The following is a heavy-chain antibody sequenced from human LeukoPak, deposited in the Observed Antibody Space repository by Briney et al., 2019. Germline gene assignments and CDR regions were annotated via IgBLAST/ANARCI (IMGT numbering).Heavy chain of an antibody. CDR1: GFTVSSNY. V-gene: IGHV3-30*18. D-gene: IGHD6-19*01. Sequence: GGSLRLSCAAPGFTVSSNYMSWVRQAPGKGLEWVAVISYDGSNKYYADSVKGRFTISRDNSKNTLYLQMNSLRAEDTAVYYCAKEWLGHAFDIWGQGTMVTVSS. CDR2: ISYDGSNK. CDR3: AKEWLGHAFDI. J-gene: IGHJ3*02.